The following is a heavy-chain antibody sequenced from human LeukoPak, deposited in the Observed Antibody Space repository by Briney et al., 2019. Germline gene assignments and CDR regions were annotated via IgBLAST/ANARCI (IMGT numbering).Heavy chain of an antibody. CDR3: ARDNYYDSSGYYHYYFDY. Sequence: SETLSLTCTVSGYSISSGYYWGWIRQPPGKGPEWIGSIYHSGSTYYNPSLKSRVTISVDTSKNQFSLKLSSVTAADTAVYYCARDNYYDSSGYYHYYFDYWGQGTLVTVSS. V-gene: IGHV4-38-2*02. J-gene: IGHJ4*02. CDR2: IYHSGST. CDR1: GYSISSGYY. D-gene: IGHD3-22*01.